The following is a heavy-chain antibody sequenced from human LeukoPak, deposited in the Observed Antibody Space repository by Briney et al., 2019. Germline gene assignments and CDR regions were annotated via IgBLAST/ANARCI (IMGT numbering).Heavy chain of an antibody. J-gene: IGHJ6*02. CDR1: GGSISSGGYY. CDR3: ASKYYDFWSGYYYGMDV. D-gene: IGHD3-3*01. Sequence: PSETLSLTCTVSGGSISSGGYYWSWIRQHPGKGLEWIGYIYYSGSTYDNPSLKSRVTISVDTSKNQFSLKLSSVTAADTAVYYCASKYYDFWSGYYYGMDVWGQGTTVTVSS. CDR2: IYYSGST. V-gene: IGHV4-30-4*08.